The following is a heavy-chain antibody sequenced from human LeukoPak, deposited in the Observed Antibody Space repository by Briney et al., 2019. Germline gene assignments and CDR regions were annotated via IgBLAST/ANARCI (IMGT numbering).Heavy chain of an antibody. CDR1: GFTFSSYA. Sequence: GGSLRLSCAASGFTFSSYAMHWVRQAPGKGLEWVAVISYDGSNKYYADSVKGRFTISRDNSKNTLYLQMNSLRAEDTAVYYCARDNLQQWLFDYWGQGTLVTVSS. J-gene: IGHJ4*02. V-gene: IGHV3-30*04. CDR2: ISYDGSNK. D-gene: IGHD6-19*01. CDR3: ARDNLQQWLFDY.